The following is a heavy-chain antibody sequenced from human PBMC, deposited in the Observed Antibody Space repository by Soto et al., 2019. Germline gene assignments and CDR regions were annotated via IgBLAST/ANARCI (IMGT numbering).Heavy chain of an antibody. J-gene: IGHJ3*02. V-gene: IGHV3-74*01. Sequence: GGSLRLSCAASGFTFSSYWMHWVRQAPGKGLVWVSRINSDGSSTSYADSVKGRFTISRDNAKNTLYLQMNSLRAEDTAVYYWASGIRGYSYGYSKKDSDIWGQGTMVTVSS. CDR2: INSDGSST. CDR3: ASGIRGYSYGYSKKDSDI. CDR1: GFTFSSYW. D-gene: IGHD5-18*01.